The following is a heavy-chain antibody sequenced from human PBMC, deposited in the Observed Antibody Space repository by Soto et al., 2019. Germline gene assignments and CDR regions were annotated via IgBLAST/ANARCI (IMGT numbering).Heavy chain of an antibody. CDR3: ARHPTSVVVVAATFSDYYGMDV. CDR1: GYSFTSYW. V-gene: IGHV5-10-1*01. Sequence: GESLKISCTGSGYSFTSYWISWVRQMPGKGLEGMGRIDPSDSYTNYSPSFQGHVTISVDKSISTAYLQWSSLKASDTAMYYCARHPTSVVVVAATFSDYYGMDVWGQGTTVTVSS. D-gene: IGHD2-15*01. J-gene: IGHJ6*02. CDR2: IDPSDSYT.